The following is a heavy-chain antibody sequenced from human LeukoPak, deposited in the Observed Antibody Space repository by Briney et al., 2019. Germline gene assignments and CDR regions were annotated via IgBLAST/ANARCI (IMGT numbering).Heavy chain of an antibody. Sequence: ASVKVSCKASGGTFSSYAISWVRQAPGQGLEWMGGIIPIFGTANYAQKFQGRVTITADESTSTAYMELSSLRSEDTAVYYCATEEDYGSGSYYTLDYWGQGTLVTVSS. D-gene: IGHD3-10*01. CDR1: GGTFSSYA. J-gene: IGHJ4*02. V-gene: IGHV1-69*13. CDR2: IIPIFGTA. CDR3: ATEEDYGSGSYYTLDY.